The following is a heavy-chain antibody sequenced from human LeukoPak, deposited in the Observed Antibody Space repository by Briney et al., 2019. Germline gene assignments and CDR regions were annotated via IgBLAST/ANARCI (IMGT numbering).Heavy chain of an antibody. CDR3: HEYGSGSYYKSYYYYGMDV. CDR2: IYYSGST. CDR1: GGSISNYY. V-gene: IGHV4-59*04. D-gene: IGHD3-10*01. J-gene: IGHJ6*02. Sequence: SETLSLTCTVSGGSISNYYWNWIRQPPGKGLEWIGSIYYSGSTYYNPSLKSRVTISVDTSKNQFSLKLSSVTAADTAVYYCHEYGSGSYYKSYYYYGMDVWGQGTTVTVSS.